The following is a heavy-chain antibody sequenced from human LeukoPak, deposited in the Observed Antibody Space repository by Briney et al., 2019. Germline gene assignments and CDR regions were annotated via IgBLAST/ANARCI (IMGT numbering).Heavy chain of an antibody. D-gene: IGHD4-17*01. Sequence: QPGGSLRLSCAASGFTFDDYAMHWVRQAPGKGLEWVSGISWNSGSIGYADSVKGRFTISRDNAKNSLYLQMNSLRAEDTALYYCAKDMAMTTVTSGAFDIWGQGTMVTVSS. CDR3: AKDMAMTTVTSGAFDI. V-gene: IGHV3-9*01. CDR2: ISWNSGSI. CDR1: GFTFDDYA. J-gene: IGHJ3*02.